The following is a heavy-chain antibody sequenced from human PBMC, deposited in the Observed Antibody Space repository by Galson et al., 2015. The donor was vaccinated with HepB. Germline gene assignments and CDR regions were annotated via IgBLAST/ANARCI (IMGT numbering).Heavy chain of an antibody. CDR3: ARDILFNY. CDR2: MSASRTAI. V-gene: IGHV3-48*02. J-gene: IGHJ4*02. Sequence: SLRLSCAASGFTFSGNSMNWVRQAPGRGLEWVSSMSASRTAIYYADSVKGRFTISRDDAKNSLYLQMNSLRDEDTAVYYCARDILFNYWGRGTLVTVSS. CDR1: GFTFSGNS.